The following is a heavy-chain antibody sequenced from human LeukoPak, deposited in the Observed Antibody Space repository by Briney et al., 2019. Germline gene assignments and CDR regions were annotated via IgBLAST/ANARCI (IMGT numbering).Heavy chain of an antibody. CDR3: ATGPSGYSSGWYYYFDY. CDR2: IRYDGSDK. V-gene: IGHV3-30*02. D-gene: IGHD6-19*01. J-gene: IGHJ4*02. CDR1: GFSFSTYD. Sequence: WGSLTLTCAASGFSFSTYDMHWVRQGPATGLEWVAFIRYDGSDKYFSDTVKGRFAISRDNSKNTLYLQMNSLRTEDTAVYYCATGPSGYSSGWYYYFDYWGQGTLVTVSS.